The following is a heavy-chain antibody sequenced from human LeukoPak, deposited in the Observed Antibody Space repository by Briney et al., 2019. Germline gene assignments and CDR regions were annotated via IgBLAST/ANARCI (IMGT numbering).Heavy chain of an antibody. J-gene: IGHJ3*02. D-gene: IGHD3-9*01. CDR2: ISWNSGSI. V-gene: IGHV3-9*01. CDR3: ARESVLRYFDWLLHDAFDI. CDR1: GFTFDDYA. Sequence: PGGSLRLSCAASGFTFDDYAMHWVRQAPGKGLEWVSGISWNSGSIGYADSVKGRFTISRDNAKNSLYLQMNSLRAEDTALYYCARESVLRYFDWLLHDAFDIWGQGTMVTVSS.